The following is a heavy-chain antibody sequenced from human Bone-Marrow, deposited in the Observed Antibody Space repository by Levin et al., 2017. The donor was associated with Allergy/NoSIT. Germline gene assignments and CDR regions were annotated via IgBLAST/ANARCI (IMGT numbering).Heavy chain of an antibody. Sequence: GGSLRLSCAASGFTISSNFMHWVRQAPGKGLEWVSLIYSAGTTHYADSVRGRFTISRDNSKNTLYLQMNSLRAEDTAVYYCAREARHCDVGVCYPGNDYWGQGTVVTVSS. CDR3: AREARHCDVGVCYPGNDY. CDR1: GFTISSNF. J-gene: IGHJ4*02. D-gene: IGHD2-8*02. V-gene: IGHV3-53*01. CDR2: IYSAGTT.